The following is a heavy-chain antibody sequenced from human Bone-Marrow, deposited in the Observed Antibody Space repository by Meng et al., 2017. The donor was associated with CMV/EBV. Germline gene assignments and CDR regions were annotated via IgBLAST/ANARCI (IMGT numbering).Heavy chain of an antibody. CDR1: GGSVSSGSYY. J-gene: IGHJ4*02. D-gene: IGHD1-26*01. Sequence: SETLSLTCTVSGGSVSSGSYYWSWIRQPPGKGLEWIGYIYYSGSTNYNPSLKSRVTISVDTSKNQFSLKLSSVTAADTAVYYCARVRSGSPDYWGQGTLVTGSS. CDR3: ARVRSGSPDY. V-gene: IGHV4-61*01. CDR2: IYYSGST.